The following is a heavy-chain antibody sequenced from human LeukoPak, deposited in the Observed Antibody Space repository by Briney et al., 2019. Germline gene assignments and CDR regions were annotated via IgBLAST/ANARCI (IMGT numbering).Heavy chain of an antibody. CDR1: GGSISSYY. V-gene: IGHV4-59*12. Sequence: PSETLSLTCTVSGGSISSYYWSWIRQPPGKGLEWIGYIYYSGSTNYNPSLKSRVTISVDTSKNQFSLKLSSVTAADTAVYYCARINYYGSGRYFQHWGQGTLVTVSS. J-gene: IGHJ1*01. CDR3: ARINYYGSGRYFQH. CDR2: IYYSGST. D-gene: IGHD3-10*01.